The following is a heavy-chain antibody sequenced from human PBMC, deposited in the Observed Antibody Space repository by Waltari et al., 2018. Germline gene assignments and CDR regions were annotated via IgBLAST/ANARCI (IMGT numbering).Heavy chain of an antibody. CDR3: ARGGGERLVTAPLDH. Sequence: EVQLVESGGGLVKPGESLRLSCAGSGFTFSNYDMNWVRQAPGKGLEWVSSINGISTYIYYTESVRGRFTISRENAKNSLFLQMNSLRVEDTAVYFCARGGGERLVTAPLDHWGQGTLVTVSS. V-gene: IGHV3-21*01. D-gene: IGHD2-21*02. J-gene: IGHJ4*02. CDR1: GFTFSNYD. CDR2: INGISTYI.